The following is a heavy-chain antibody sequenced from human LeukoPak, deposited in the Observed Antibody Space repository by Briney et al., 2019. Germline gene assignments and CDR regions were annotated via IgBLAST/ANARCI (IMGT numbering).Heavy chain of an antibody. Sequence: XKVSXYSLRELNMHXLRQAPGKGPEWMGGFNPEEGETIYAQKFQGRVTITEDTSTHTAYMELSSLTSEDTAVYYCARDRGVPAVFDYWGQGTLITVSS. CDR3: ARDRGVPAVFDY. J-gene: IGHJ4*02. D-gene: IGHD3-10*01. CDR2: FNPEEGET. V-gene: IGHV1-24*01. CDR1: XYSLRELN.